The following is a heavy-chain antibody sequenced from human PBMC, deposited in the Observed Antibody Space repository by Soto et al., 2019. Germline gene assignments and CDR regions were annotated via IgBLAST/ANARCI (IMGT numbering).Heavy chain of an antibody. Sequence: EVRLVESGGGLVQPGGSLRLACVASGLTFSRNWMTWVRQAPGKGLEWVATIKYDGSEKSYVDSVKGRFTISRDNAKNSLSLQMNSLRAEDTAVYYCARVLSAFDYFDYWGQGTLVTVSS. D-gene: IGHD3-3*02. V-gene: IGHV3-7*05. CDR2: IKYDGSEK. J-gene: IGHJ4*02. CDR3: ARVLSAFDYFDY. CDR1: GLTFSRNW.